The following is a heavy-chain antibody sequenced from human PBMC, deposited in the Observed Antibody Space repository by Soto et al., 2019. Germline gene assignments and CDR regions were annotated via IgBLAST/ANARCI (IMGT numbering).Heavy chain of an antibody. J-gene: IGHJ4*02. Sequence: PSETLSLTCTVSGGSISSYYWSWIRQPPGKGLEWIGYIYYSGSTNYNPSLKSRVTISVDTSNNQFSLKLSSVTAADTAVYYCARVNYYDFYFHYWGQGTLVTV. CDR3: ARVNYYDFYFHY. D-gene: IGHD3-22*01. V-gene: IGHV4-59*01. CDR1: GGSISSYY. CDR2: IYYSGST.